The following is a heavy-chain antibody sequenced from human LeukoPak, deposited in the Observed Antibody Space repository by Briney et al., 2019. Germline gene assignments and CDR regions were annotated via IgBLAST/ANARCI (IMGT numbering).Heavy chain of an antibody. V-gene: IGHV3-23*01. Sequence: PGGSLRLSCAASGFTFSSYAMSWVRQAPGKGLEWVSAISGSGGSTYYADSVKGRFTISRDNSKNTLYLQMSSLRAEDTAVYYCAKDPPYYDSSGVNWFDPWGQGTLVTVSS. CDR2: ISGSGGST. J-gene: IGHJ5*02. D-gene: IGHD3-22*01. CDR3: AKDPPYYDSSGVNWFDP. CDR1: GFTFSSYA.